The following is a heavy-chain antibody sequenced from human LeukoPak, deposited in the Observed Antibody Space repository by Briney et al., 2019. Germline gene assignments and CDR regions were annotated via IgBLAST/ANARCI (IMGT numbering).Heavy chain of an antibody. CDR3: AREKRHGGMSGYDWGGLVGAFDI. Sequence: PSETLSLTCTVSGGSISSYYWSWIRQPPGKGLEWIGYIYYSGSTNYNPSLKSRVTISVDTYTNQFSLKLSSVTAADTAVYYCAREKRHGGMSGYDWGGLVGAFDIWGQGTMVTVSS. V-gene: IGHV4-59*01. CDR1: GGSISSYY. D-gene: IGHD5-12*01. J-gene: IGHJ3*02. CDR2: IYYSGST.